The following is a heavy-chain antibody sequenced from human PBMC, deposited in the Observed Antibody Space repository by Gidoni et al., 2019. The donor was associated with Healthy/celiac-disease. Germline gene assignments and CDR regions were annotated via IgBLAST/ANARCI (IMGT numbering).Heavy chain of an antibody. D-gene: IGHD5-12*01. CDR1: GFPLRGCS. Sequence: EVQLVESGGGLVKPGGSLRLSGPAPGFPLRGCSRNWVREAPGKGLEWVSSISSSSSYIYYADSVKGRFTISRDNAKNSLYLQMNSLRAEDTAVYYCARGVREKTIVATIKFIFDYWGQGTLVTVSS. CDR2: ISSSSSYI. CDR3: ARGVREKTIVATIKFIFDY. J-gene: IGHJ4*02. V-gene: IGHV3-21*01.